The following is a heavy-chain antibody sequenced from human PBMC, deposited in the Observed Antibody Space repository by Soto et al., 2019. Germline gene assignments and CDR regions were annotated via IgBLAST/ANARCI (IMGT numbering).Heavy chain of an antibody. CDR3: ARGVRGAAPGTDFDY. D-gene: IGHD6-13*01. CDR1: GGSISSGGYY. V-gene: IGHV4-31*03. CDR2: IYYSGST. Sequence: SETLSLTCTVSGGSISSGGYYWSWIRRHPGKGLEWIGYIYYSGSTYYTPSLKSRVTISVDTSKNQFSLKLSSVTAADTAVYYCARGVRGAAPGTDFDYWGQGTLVTVSS. J-gene: IGHJ4*02.